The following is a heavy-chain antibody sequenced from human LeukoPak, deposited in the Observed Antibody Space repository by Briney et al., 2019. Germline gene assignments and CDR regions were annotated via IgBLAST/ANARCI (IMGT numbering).Heavy chain of an antibody. CDR3: ARETYYYDSSGYYERSHAFDI. D-gene: IGHD3-22*01. CDR1: GGSISSYY. Sequence: SETLSLTCTVSGGSISSYYWSWIRQPPGKGLEWIGYIYYSGGTNSNPSLKSRVTISADTSKNQFSLKLSSVTAADTAVYYCARETYYYDSSGYYERSHAFDIWGQGTMVTVSS. J-gene: IGHJ3*02. CDR2: IYYSGGT. V-gene: IGHV4-59*01.